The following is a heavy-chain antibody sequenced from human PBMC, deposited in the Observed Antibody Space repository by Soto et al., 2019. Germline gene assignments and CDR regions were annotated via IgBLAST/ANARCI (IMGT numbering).Heavy chain of an antibody. CDR2: INPSGGSA. J-gene: IGHJ4*02. V-gene: IGHV1-46*03. D-gene: IGHD2-15*01. Sequence: ASVKVSCKASGYTFTSYYIHWVRQAPGQGLEWMGIINPSGGSATYAQKFQGRVTMTRDTSTSTVYMEPSSLRSEDTAVFYCVRGFFGGACTTAGSCFSDYWGQGPLVTVPS. CDR3: VRGFFGGACTTAGSCFSDY. CDR1: GYTFTSYY.